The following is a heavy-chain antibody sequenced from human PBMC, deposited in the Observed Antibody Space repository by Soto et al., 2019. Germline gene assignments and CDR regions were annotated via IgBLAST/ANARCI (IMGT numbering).Heavy chain of an antibody. Sequence: HPGGSLRLSCAASGFTFSSYAMHWVRQAPGKGLEWVAVISYDGSNKYYADSVKGRFTISRDNSKNTLYLQMNSLRAEDTAVYYCAREMGYSGYGMDVWGQGTTVTVSS. CDR1: GFTFSSYA. CDR3: AREMGYSGYGMDV. J-gene: IGHJ6*02. CDR2: ISYDGSNK. V-gene: IGHV3-30-3*01. D-gene: IGHD1-26*01.